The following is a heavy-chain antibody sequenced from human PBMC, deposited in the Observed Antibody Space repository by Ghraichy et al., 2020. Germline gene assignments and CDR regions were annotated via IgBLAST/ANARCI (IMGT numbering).Heavy chain of an antibody. J-gene: IGHJ6*02. V-gene: IGHV3-53*01. D-gene: IGHD6-13*01. CDR2: IYSGGST. CDR1: GFTFSSYW. CDR3: ARAKQQLATWYYYYGMDV. Sequence: RGSLRLSCAASGFTFSSYWMSWVRQPPGKGLEWVSVIYSGGSTYYADSVKGRFTISRDNSKNTLYLQMNSLRAEDTAVYYCARAKQQLATWYYYYGMDVWGQGTTVTVSS.